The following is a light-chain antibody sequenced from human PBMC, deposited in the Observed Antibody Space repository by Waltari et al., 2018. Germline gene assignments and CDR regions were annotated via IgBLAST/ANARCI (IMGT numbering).Light chain of an antibody. J-gene: IGLJ3*02. CDR2: DES. CDR1: KLGSRS. CDR3: QVWNSVGDHLSGV. Sequence: SNVLTQPPSVSAAPGETARITCGGNKLGSRSVHWYQQRPGQAPVFVIYDESDRPSGIPERFSGAKSANTATLIINRVEAGDEDDYYCQVWNSVGDHLSGVFGGGTKLTV. V-gene: IGLV3-21*04.